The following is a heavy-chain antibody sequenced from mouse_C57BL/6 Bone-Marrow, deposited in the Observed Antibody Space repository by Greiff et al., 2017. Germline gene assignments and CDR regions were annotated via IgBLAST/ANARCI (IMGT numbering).Heavy chain of an antibody. J-gene: IGHJ3*01. CDR3: AIYDGYAWFAY. V-gene: IGHV1-63*01. D-gene: IGHD2-3*01. CDR1: GYTFTNYW. CDR2: IYPGGGYT. Sequence: VQLQQSGAELVRPGTSVKMSCKASGYTFTNYWIGWAQQRPGHGLEWIGYIYPGGGYTNYTEKVKGKATLTADKSSSTACMRFSSLTSEDSTIYCFAIYDGYAWFAYWGQGTLVTVSA.